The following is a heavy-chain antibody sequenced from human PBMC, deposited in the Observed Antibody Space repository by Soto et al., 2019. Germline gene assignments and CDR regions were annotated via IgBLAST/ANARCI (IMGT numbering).Heavy chain of an antibody. D-gene: IGHD6-13*01. J-gene: IGHJ6*03. Sequence: GGYLRLSCAASGFTFSDYYMSWIRQAPGKGLEWVSYISSSGSTIYYADSVKGRFTISRDNAKNSLYLQMNSLRAEDTAVYYCARDVSLAGTFSSYYMHVWCKGTSVTVS. CDR3: ARDVSLAGTFSSYYMHV. V-gene: IGHV3-11*01. CDR2: ISSSGSTI. CDR1: GFTFSDYY.